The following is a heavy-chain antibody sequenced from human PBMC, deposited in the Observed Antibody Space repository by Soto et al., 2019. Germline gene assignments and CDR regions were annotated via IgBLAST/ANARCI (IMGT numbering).Heavy chain of an antibody. CDR2: TYYRSKWYY. V-gene: IGHV6-1*01. CDR3: ARGEQYSGRIFDY. Sequence: SQTLSLTCAITGDSVSSNSAGWSWVRQSPSRGLEWRGRTYYRSKWYYEYAVSVRGRITITPGTSKNQYSLQLNSVTPEDTAVYFCARGEQYSGRIFDYWGQGTLVTASS. J-gene: IGHJ4*01. D-gene: IGHD1-26*01. CDR1: GDSVSSNSAG.